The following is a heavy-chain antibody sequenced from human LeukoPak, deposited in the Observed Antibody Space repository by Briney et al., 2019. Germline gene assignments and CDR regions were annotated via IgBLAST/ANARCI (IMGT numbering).Heavy chain of an antibody. J-gene: IGHJ6*03. Sequence: PSETLSLTCAVYGGSFSGYYWSWIRQPPGKGLEWIGEINHSGSTNYNPSLKSRVTISVGTSKNQFSLKLSSVTAADTAVYYCARGRPEGSGWYRPYYYVDVWGKGTTVTVSS. CDR3: ARGRPEGSGWYRPYYYVDV. V-gene: IGHV4-34*01. CDR1: GGSFSGYY. CDR2: INHSGST. D-gene: IGHD6-19*01.